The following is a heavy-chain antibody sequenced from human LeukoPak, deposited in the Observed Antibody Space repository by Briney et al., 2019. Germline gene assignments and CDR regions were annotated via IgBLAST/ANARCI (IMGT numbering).Heavy chain of an antibody. CDR1: GGSISSTIYY. CDR3: ARHFDYHDAFDI. CDR2: MYYSGNT. V-gene: IGHV4-39*01. D-gene: IGHD3-9*01. Sequence: PSETLSLTCTVSGGSISSTIYYWAWIRQPPEKGLEWIGSMYYSGNTYNNPSLKSRVTISVDTSKNQFSLKLSSVTDVDTAVYYCARHFDYHDAFDIWGQGTMVTVSS. J-gene: IGHJ3*02.